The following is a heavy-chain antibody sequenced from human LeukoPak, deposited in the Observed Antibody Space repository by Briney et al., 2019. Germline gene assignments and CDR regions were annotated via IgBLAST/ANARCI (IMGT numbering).Heavy chain of an antibody. CDR3: ARDDYHDSSGKRGY. CDR1: GFTFSSYS. J-gene: IGHJ4*02. D-gene: IGHD3-22*01. Sequence: GGSLRLSCAASGFTFSSYSLNWVRQAPGKGLEWVSYISSGSGPTYYADSVKGRFTISRDNAKNSLYLQMNSLRAEDTAVYYCARDDYHDSSGKRGYCGQGTLVTVSS. V-gene: IGHV3-48*01. CDR2: ISSGSGPT.